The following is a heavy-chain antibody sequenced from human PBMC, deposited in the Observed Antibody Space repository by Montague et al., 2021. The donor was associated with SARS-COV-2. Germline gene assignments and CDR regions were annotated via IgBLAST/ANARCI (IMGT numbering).Heavy chain of an antibody. J-gene: IGHJ4*02. V-gene: IGHV6-1*01. CDR3: ARTSASSDY. Sequence: NNYAVAVKSRITINPDTSKNQLSLQLNSVTPEDTAVYYCARTSASSDYWGQGTLATVSS. D-gene: IGHD1-26*01. CDR2: N.